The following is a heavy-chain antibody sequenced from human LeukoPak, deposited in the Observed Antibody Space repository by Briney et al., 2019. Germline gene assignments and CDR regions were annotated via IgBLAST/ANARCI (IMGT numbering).Heavy chain of an antibody. Sequence: PGGSLRLSCAASGFTFDDYAMSWVRQTPGKGLEWVSGTSWDGGRTGYADSVKGRFTISRDNAKNSLYLQMNSLRVEDTAMYYCARDGLRRPPTPYCGGDCPLDYWGQGTLVSVSS. CDR1: GFTFDDYA. J-gene: IGHJ4*02. CDR3: ARDGLRRPPTPYCGGDCPLDY. CDR2: TSWDGGRT. V-gene: IGHV3-20*04. D-gene: IGHD2-21*02.